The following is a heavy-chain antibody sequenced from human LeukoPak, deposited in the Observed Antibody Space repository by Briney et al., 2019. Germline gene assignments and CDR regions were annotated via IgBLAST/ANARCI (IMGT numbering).Heavy chain of an antibody. D-gene: IGHD1-26*01. CDR2: IYYSGST. V-gene: IGHV4-59*01. CDR1: GGSISSYY. Sequence: SETLSLTCTVSGGSISSYYWSWIRQPPGKGLEWIGYIYYSGSTNYNPSLKSRVTISVDTSKNQFSLKLSSVTAADTAVYYCARVIVGATFWFDPWGQGTLVTVSS. J-gene: IGHJ5*02. CDR3: ARVIVGATFWFDP.